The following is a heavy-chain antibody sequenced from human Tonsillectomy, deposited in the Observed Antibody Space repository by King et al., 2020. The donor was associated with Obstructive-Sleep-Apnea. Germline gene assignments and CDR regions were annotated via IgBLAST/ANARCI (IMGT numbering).Heavy chain of an antibody. CDR2: IYYSGST. V-gene: IGHV4-31*03. Sequence: VQLQESGPGLVKPSQTLSLTCTVSGGSISSGGYYWSWIRQHPGKGLGWIGYIYYSGSTYYNPSLKSRVTISVETSKNQFSLKLSSVTAADTAVYYCARVIMDSSSKIDYWGQGTLVTVSS. J-gene: IGHJ4*02. CDR3: ARVIMDSSSKIDY. CDR1: GGSISSGGYY. D-gene: IGHD6-13*01.